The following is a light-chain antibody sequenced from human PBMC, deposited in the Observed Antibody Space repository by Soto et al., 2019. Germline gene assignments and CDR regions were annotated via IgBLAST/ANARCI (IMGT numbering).Light chain of an antibody. J-gene: IGKJ4*01. CDR3: HQRSDWSLT. Sequence: IVLTQSPVTLSLSPGERATLSCRASQTISNFLSWYQQKPGQAPRLLIYDTSNRASDIPARFSGSGSGTDFTLTISSVEPEDFAIYYCHQRSDWSLTFGGGTEVEI. CDR1: QTISNF. CDR2: DTS. V-gene: IGKV3-11*01.